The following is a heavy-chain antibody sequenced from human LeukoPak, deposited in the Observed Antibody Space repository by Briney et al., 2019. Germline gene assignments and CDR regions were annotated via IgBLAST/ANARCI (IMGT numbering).Heavy chain of an antibody. CDR2: INPNSGGT. Sequence: GASVKVSCKASGYTFTAYYMHWVRRAPGQGLEWMGWINPNSGGTNYAQKFQGRVTMTRDTSVNTAYMELSRLRSDDTAVYYCARGRVSPGYWGQGTLVTVSS. V-gene: IGHV1-2*02. CDR1: GYTFTAYY. J-gene: IGHJ4*02. CDR3: ARGRVSPGY.